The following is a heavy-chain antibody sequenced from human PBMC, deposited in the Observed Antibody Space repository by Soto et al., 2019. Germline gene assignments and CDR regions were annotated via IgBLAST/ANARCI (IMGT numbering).Heavy chain of an antibody. J-gene: IGHJ4*02. CDR1: GGSISSGGYY. CDR2: IYYSGST. CDR3: ARVTLPGEDYYDSGAY. Sequence: VKTSETLSLTCTVSGGSISSGGYYWSWIRQHPGKGLEWIGYIYYSGSTYYNPYLKSRVTISVDTSKNQFSLKLSSVTAADTAVYYRARVTLPGEDYYDSGAYWGQGTLVTVSS. V-gene: IGHV4-31*03. D-gene: IGHD3-22*01.